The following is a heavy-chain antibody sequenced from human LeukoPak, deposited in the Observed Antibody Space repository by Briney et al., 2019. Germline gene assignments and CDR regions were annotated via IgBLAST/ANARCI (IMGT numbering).Heavy chain of an antibody. V-gene: IGHV1-24*01. CDR1: GYTLTELS. D-gene: IGHD6-19*01. J-gene: IGHJ4*02. CDR2: FDPEDGET. CDR3: ATRGSSGWPYYFDY. Sequence: ASVKVSYKVSGYTLTELSMHWVRQAPGKGLEWMGGFDPEDGETIYAEKFQGRVTMTEDTSTDTAYMELSSLRSEDTAVYYCATRGSSGWPYYFDYWGQGTLVTVSS.